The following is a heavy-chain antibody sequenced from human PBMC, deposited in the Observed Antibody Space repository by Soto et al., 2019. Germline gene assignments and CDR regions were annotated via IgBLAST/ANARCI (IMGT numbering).Heavy chain of an antibody. V-gene: IGHV3-7*01. CDR2: IKQDGSEK. J-gene: IGHJ4*02. CDR3: ARDHLWAFDY. CDR1: GFTFSSYW. Sequence: GGPLRLSCAASGFTFSSYWMSWVRQAPGKGLEWVANIKQDGSEKYYVDSVKGRFTISRDNTKDSLYPQMNSLRVEDTAVYYCARDHLWAFDYWAQGILVTVSS. D-gene: IGHD2-21*01.